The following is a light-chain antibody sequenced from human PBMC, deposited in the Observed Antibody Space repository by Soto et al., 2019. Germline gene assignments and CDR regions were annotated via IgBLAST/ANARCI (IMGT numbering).Light chain of an antibody. CDR3: QQHGNSPRT. CDR1: QNITNNY. Sequence: EIVLTQSPGTLSLSPGERATLPCRASQNITNNYVAWYQHKPGQAPRLLIYGASSRATGIPVRFSGSGSGTDFTLIISRLEPEDFAVYYCQQHGNSPRTFGQGTKV. J-gene: IGKJ1*01. CDR2: GAS. V-gene: IGKV3-20*01.